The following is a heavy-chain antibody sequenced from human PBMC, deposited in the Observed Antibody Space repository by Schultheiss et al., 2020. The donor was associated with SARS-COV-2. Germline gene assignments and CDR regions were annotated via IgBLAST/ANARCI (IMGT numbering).Heavy chain of an antibody. D-gene: IGHD6-6*01. CDR3: AREQQLVHFYYYGMDV. CDR2: IYHSGST. V-gene: IGHV4-61*01. J-gene: IGHJ6*02. Sequence: SETLSLTCTVSGGSVSSGSYYWTWIRQHPGKGLEWIGYIYHSGSTYYNPSLKSRVTISVDTSKNQFSLKLSSVTAADTAVYYCAREQQLVHFYYYGMDVWGQGTTVTVSS. CDR1: GGSVSSGSYY.